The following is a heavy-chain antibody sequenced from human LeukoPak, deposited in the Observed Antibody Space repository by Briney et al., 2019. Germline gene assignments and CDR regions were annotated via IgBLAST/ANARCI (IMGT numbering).Heavy chain of an antibody. CDR1: GFTFSSYS. CDR3: ASGREYYYDSSGYRDDY. V-gene: IGHV3-48*01. J-gene: IGHJ4*02. Sequence: PGGSLRLSCAASGFTFSSYSMNWVRQAPGKGLEWVSYISSSSSTIYYADSVKGRFTISRDNAKNSLYLQMNSLRAEDTAVYYCASGREYYYDSSGYRDDYWGREPWSPSPQ. CDR2: ISSSSSTI. D-gene: IGHD3-22*01.